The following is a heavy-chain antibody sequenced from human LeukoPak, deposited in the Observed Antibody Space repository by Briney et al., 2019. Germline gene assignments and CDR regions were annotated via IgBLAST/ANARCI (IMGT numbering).Heavy chain of an antibody. CDR1: GFIFGDYA. CDR3: AKSPEQQLVWRGWFDP. D-gene: IGHD6-13*01. Sequence: PGGSLRLSCIGSGFIFGDYAMSWVRQAPGKGLEWVGFVRSKGHGGATDYAASVKGRFTISRDDSKSIAHLQMNSLRAEDTAIYYCAKSPEQQLVWRGWFDPWGQGTLVTVSS. J-gene: IGHJ5*02. V-gene: IGHV3-49*04. CDR2: VRSKGHGGAT.